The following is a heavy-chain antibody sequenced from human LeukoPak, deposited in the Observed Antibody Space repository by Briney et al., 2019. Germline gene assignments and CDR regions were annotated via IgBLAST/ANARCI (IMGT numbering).Heavy chain of an antibody. D-gene: IGHD3-10*01. Sequence: GGSLRLSCAASGFTFSGSAMHWVRQASGKGLEWVGRIRSKANSYATAYAASVKGRFTISRDDSKNTAYLQMNSLKTEDTAVYYCARSYGSGSYYNPGDVWGKGTTVTVSS. V-gene: IGHV3-73*01. CDR2: IRSKANSYAT. CDR3: ARSYGSGSYYNPGDV. J-gene: IGHJ6*04. CDR1: GFTFSGSA.